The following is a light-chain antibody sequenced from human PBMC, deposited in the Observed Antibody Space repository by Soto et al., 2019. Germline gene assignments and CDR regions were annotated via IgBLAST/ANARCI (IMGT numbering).Light chain of an antibody. V-gene: IGKV1-39*01. CDR2: AAS. CDR1: QSSSNF. CDR3: QQSYSNPFT. Sequence: DIQMTQSPSSLSASVGDRVTITCRASQSSSNFLNWFQQKPGKAPKLLIYAASSLQSGVPSRFSGTGSGTDFTLTISSLQPEDFATYYCQQSYSNPFTFGPGTKVDIK. J-gene: IGKJ3*01.